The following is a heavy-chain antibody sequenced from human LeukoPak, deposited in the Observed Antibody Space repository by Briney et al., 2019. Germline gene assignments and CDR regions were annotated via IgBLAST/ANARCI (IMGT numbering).Heavy chain of an antibody. CDR2: ISGSGGSS. Sequence: GGSLRLSCAASGFTFSNYAMSWVRQAPGKGLEWVSGISGSGGSSYYADSVKGRFTISRDNSKNTLYLQMNSLRAEDTAVYYCANDKVRGVLRGDWWFDPWGQGTLVTVSS. CDR3: ANDKVRGVLRGDWWFDP. V-gene: IGHV3-23*01. J-gene: IGHJ5*02. D-gene: IGHD3-10*01. CDR1: GFTFSNYA.